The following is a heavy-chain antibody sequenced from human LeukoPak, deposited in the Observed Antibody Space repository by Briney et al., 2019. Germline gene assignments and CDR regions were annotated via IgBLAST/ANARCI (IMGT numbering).Heavy chain of an antibody. CDR2: VSGSGGST. CDR1: GFTFSSYA. CDR3: ASSSSWYNYFGY. Sequence: GGSLRLSCAASGFTFSSYAMSWVRQAPGKGLEWVSAVSGSGGSTYYADSVKGRFTISRDNPKNTLYLQMNSLRADDTAVYYCASSSSWYNYFGYWGQGTLVTVSS. V-gene: IGHV3-23*01. J-gene: IGHJ4*02. D-gene: IGHD6-13*01.